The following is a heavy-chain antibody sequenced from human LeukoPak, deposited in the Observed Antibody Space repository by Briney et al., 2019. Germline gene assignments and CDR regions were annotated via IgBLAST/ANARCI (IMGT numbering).Heavy chain of an antibody. D-gene: IGHD4-11*01. CDR2: ISTSTGDT. Sequence: ASVKVSCKASGYTFTSCAISWVRQAPGQGPEWMGWISTSTGDTKYTQKFQGRVTLTTDTSTSTAYMELSSLRSDDTAVYYCARDDNYGIFVNVDYWGQGTLVTVSS. CDR3: ARDDNYGIFVNVDY. CDR1: GYTFTSCA. V-gene: IGHV1-18*01. J-gene: IGHJ4*02.